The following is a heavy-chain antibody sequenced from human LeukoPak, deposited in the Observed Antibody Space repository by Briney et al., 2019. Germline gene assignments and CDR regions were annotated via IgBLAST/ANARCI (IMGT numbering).Heavy chain of an antibody. V-gene: IGHV3-15*01. CDR2: IKSKTDGGTT. Sequence: GGSLRLSCAASGFTFSNAWMSWVRQAPGKGLEWVGRIKSKTDGGTTDYAAPVKGRFTISRDDSKNTLYLQMNSLKTEDTAVYYCTTYYYDSSGYYQGLDYYYYYMDVWGKGTTVTVSS. CDR3: TTYYYDSSGYYQGLDYYYYYMDV. D-gene: IGHD3-22*01. J-gene: IGHJ6*03. CDR1: GFTFSNAW.